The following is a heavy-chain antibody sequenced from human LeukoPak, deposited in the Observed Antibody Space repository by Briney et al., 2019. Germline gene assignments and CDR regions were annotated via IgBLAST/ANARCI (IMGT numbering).Heavy chain of an antibody. J-gene: IGHJ3*02. CDR1: GFTFSDYW. CDR2: ANTDGTIT. CDR3: VRGRGSYWYDLGPAFNM. D-gene: IGHD1-26*01. Sequence: GGSLRLSCAASGFTFSDYWMHWVRQAPGKGLVWVSQANTDGTITDYADSAKGRFTISRDNAKKTLNLQMESLRVDDTAVYYCVRGRGSYWYDLGPAFNMWGQGTMVTVSS. V-gene: IGHV3-74*01.